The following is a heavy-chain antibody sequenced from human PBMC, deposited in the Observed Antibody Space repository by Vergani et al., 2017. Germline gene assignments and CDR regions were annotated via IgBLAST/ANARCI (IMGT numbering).Heavy chain of an antibody. V-gene: IGHV1-2*02. CDR2: INPNSGGT. CDR3: ARDMYYDYVWGSYRYTVAYYFDY. CDR1: GYTFTGYY. J-gene: IGHJ4*02. D-gene: IGHD3-16*02. Sequence: QVQLVQSGAEVKKPGASVKVSCKASGYTFTGYYMHWVRQAPGQGLEWMGWINPNSGGTNYAQKFQGRVTMTRDTSISTAYMELSRLRSEDTAVYYCARDMYYDYVWGSYRYTVAYYFDYWGQGTLVTVSS.